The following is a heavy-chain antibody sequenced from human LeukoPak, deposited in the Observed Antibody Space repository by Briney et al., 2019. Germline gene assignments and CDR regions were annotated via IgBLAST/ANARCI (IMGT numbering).Heavy chain of an antibody. D-gene: IGHD3-22*01. V-gene: IGHV3-48*01. CDR1: EFTFSTYW. CDR3: TRGLISQYYYDSSAHDY. J-gene: IGHJ4*02. Sequence: HPGGSLRLSCAASEFTFSTYWMTWVRQAPGKGLEWVSSISSSSGTIYYADFVKGRFTISRDNAKNSLYLQMNSLRAEDTAVYYCTRGLISQYYYDSSAHDYWGQGTLVTVSS. CDR2: ISSSSGTI.